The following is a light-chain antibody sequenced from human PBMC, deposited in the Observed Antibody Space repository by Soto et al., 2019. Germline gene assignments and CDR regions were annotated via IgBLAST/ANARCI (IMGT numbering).Light chain of an antibody. CDR2: RAS. Sequence: IVMTQSPATLSVSPGERATLSCRASQNIYNNIAWYQHRPGQAPRLLIYRASTRATGVPARFSGSGFETEYTLTISSLQSEDFASYSCLQYHNLWAFGQGTKVEIK. CDR3: LQYHNLWA. CDR1: QNIYNN. V-gene: IGKV3-15*01. J-gene: IGKJ1*01.